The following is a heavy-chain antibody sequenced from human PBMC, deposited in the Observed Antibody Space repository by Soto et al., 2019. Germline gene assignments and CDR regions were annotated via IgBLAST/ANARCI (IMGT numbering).Heavy chain of an antibody. CDR1: GFSISSYY. J-gene: IGHJ3*02. V-gene: IGHV4-59*01. D-gene: IGHD3-22*01. CDR3: ARDLDYDSSVSDAFDI. CDR2: IYYTGST. Sequence: SETLSLTCTVSGFSISSYYWSWIRQPPGKGLEWIAYIYYTGSTNYNPSLKSRVTLSADTSKNQFSLNLSSVTAADTAMYYCARDLDYDSSVSDAFDIWAQGTMVTVSS.